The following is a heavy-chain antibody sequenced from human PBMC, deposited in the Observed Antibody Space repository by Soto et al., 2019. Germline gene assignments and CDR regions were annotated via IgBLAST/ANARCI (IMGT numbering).Heavy chain of an antibody. CDR1: GGSISSGGYY. V-gene: IGHV4-31*03. Sequence: SETLSLTCTVSGGSISSGGYYWSWIRQHPGKGLEWIGYIYYSGSTYYNPSLRSRVTISVDTSKNQFSLKLSSVTAADTAVYYCPRARGGYYYDSSAVYYFDYWGQGTLVTVYS. CDR2: IYYSGST. D-gene: IGHD3-22*01. CDR3: PRARGGYYYDSSAVYYFDY. J-gene: IGHJ4*02.